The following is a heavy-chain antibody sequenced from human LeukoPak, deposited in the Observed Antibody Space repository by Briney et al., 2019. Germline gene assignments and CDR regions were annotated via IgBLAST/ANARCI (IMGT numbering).Heavy chain of an antibody. CDR1: GGSISSYY. J-gene: IGHJ4*02. CDR3: ARGGWDSPAIDY. D-gene: IGHD1-26*01. CDR2: IYHSGST. Sequence: SETLSLTCTVSGGSISSYYWSWIRQPPGKGLEWIGYIYHSGSTNYNPSLKSRVTITVDTSKNQFSLKLSSVTAADTAVYYCARGGWDSPAIDYWGQGTLVTVSS. V-gene: IGHV4-59*01.